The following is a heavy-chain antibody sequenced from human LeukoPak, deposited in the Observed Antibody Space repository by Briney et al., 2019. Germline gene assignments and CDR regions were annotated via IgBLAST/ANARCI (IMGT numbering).Heavy chain of an antibody. J-gene: IGHJ4*02. D-gene: IGHD3-16*01. V-gene: IGHV4-38-2*02. CDR1: GYSISSGYY. CDR3: ARAFWGSGIDY. Sequence: PSETLSLTCTVSGYSISSGYYWAWIRQPPGKGLEWIGSIFHTGSTYHNPSLKSRVTISVDTSKNQFSLKLNSVTAADTAVYYCARAFWGSGIDYWGQGILVIVSS. CDR2: IFHTGST.